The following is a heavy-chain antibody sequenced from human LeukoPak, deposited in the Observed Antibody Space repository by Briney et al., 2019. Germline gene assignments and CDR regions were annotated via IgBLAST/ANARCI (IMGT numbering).Heavy chain of an antibody. J-gene: IGHJ4*02. V-gene: IGHV3-23*01. CDR2: ISETGGGT. Sequence: GGSLRLSCAASGFIFNSNAMTWVRQAPGKGLEWISAISETGGGTYYADSVKGRFTISRDNSRNTLYLQMNSLRAEDTALYYCAKNYYASTGYDYWGQGTLVTVSS. CDR1: GFIFNSNA. D-gene: IGHD3-22*01. CDR3: AKNYYASTGYDY.